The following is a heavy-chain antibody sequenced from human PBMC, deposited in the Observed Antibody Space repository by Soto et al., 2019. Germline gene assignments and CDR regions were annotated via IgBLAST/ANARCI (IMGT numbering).Heavy chain of an antibody. CDR2: INHSGST. V-gene: IGHV4-34*01. CDR1: GGSFSGYY. CDR3: ARGGYNWNSGYYYGMDV. J-gene: IGHJ6*02. D-gene: IGHD1-1*01. Sequence: SETLSLTCAVYGGSFSGYYWSWIRQPPGKGLEWIGEINHSGSTNYNPSLKSRVTISVDTSKNQFSLKLSSVTAADTAVYYCARGGYNWNSGYYYGMDVWGQGTKVTVSS.